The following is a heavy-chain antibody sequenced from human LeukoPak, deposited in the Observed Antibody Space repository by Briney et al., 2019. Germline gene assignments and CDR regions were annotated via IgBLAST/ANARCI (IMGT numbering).Heavy chain of an antibody. D-gene: IGHD1-26*01. V-gene: IGHV4-30-2*01. CDR1: GGSISSGGYS. Sequence: SETLSLTCAVSGGSISSGGYSWSWIRQPPGKGLEWIGYIYHSGSTYYNPSLKSRVTISVDRSKNQFSLKLSSVTAADTAVYHCARHDPIVGTPDAFDIWGQGTMVTVSS. CDR3: ARHDPIVGTPDAFDI. J-gene: IGHJ3*02. CDR2: IYHSGST.